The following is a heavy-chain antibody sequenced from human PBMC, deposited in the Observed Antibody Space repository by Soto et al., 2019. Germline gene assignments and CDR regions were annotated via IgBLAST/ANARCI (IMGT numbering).Heavy chain of an antibody. V-gene: IGHV4-39*01. Sequence: SDXLSLTCTVSGGSLSGNAYCWACIRQPPRKGLEWIGSICYSGTTYYHPTLESGLTISVDTSKNQFSLKLRSVTAADTAVYYCARHIKFLPSDKGVPPVHWGQGILVTVS. D-gene: IGHD3-9*01. J-gene: IGHJ4*02. CDR2: ICYSGTT. CDR1: GGSLSGNAYC. CDR3: ARHIKFLPSDKGVPPVH.